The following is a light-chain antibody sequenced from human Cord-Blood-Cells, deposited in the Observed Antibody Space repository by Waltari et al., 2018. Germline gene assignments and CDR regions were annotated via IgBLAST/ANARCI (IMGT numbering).Light chain of an antibody. CDR1: QSVSSY. CDR3: QQRSNWPPFT. CDR2: DAS. V-gene: IGKV3-11*01. Sequence: EIVLTQSPATLSLSPAERATPSCRAIQSVSSYLAWYQQKPGQAPRLLIYDASNRATGIPARFSGSGSGTDFTLTISSLEPEDFAVYYCQQRSNWPPFTFGGGTKVEIK. J-gene: IGKJ4*01.